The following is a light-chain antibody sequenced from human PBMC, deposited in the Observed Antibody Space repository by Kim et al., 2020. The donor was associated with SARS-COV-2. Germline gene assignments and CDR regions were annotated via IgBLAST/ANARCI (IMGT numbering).Light chain of an antibody. Sequence: EIVLTQSPDFQSVTPKEKVTITCRDSQSVGVTLHWYQQKPNQSPKFLIKYASQSISGVPSRFSGSGSGTDFTLTINGLEPEDAAIYYCHQSSGFPPTFGQGTKLEI. V-gene: IGKV6-21*02. CDR3: HQSSGFPPT. CDR1: QSVGVT. CDR2: YAS. J-gene: IGKJ2*01.